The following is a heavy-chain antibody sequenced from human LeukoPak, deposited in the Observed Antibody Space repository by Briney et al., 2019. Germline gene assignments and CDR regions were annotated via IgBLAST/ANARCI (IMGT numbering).Heavy chain of an antibody. D-gene: IGHD6-19*01. Sequence: TGGSLRLSCAASGFTFSNYAMSWLRQTPGKGLEWVSSISGSGGSTYYADSVKGRFTISRDNSKNTLYLQMNSLRADDTAVYYCAKREYSSGKYAGFDYWGQGTPVTVSS. J-gene: IGHJ4*02. V-gene: IGHV3-23*01. CDR3: AKREYSSGKYAGFDY. CDR2: ISGSGGST. CDR1: GFTFSNYA.